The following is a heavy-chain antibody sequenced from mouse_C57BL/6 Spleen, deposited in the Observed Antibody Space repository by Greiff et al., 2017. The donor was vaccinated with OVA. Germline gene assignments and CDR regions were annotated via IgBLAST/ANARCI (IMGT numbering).Heavy chain of an antibody. CDR3: ARPGSSYWFAY. V-gene: IGHV3-6*01. J-gene: IGHJ3*01. Sequence: ESGPGLVKPSQSLSLTCSVTGYSITSGYYWNWIRQFPGNKLEWMGYISYDGSNNYNPSLKNRISITRDTSKNQFFLKLNSVTTEDTATYYCARPGSSYWFAYWGQGTLVTVSA. CDR1: GYSITSGYY. CDR2: ISYDGSN. D-gene: IGHD1-1*01.